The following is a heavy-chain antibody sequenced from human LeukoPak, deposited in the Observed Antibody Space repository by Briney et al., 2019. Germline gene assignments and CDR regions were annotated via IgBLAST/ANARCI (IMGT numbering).Heavy chain of an antibody. V-gene: IGHV4-59*01. Sequence: SETLSLTCTVSGGSISSYYWSWIRQPPGKGLEWIGYIYYSGSTNYNPSLKSRVTISVDTSKNQFSLKLSSVTAADTAVYYCARGNDFWSGYPHHFDYWGQGTLVTASS. J-gene: IGHJ4*02. D-gene: IGHD3-3*01. CDR1: GGSISSYY. CDR3: ARGNDFWSGYPHHFDY. CDR2: IYYSGST.